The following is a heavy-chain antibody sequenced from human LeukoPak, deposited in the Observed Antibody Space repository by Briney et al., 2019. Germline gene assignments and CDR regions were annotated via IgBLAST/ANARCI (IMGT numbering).Heavy chain of an antibody. CDR2: IYYSGST. V-gene: IGHV4-39*01. CDR3: ARGSRWIGGIAAAGTSHYYYYGMDV. D-gene: IGHD6-13*01. CDR1: GGSISSSSYY. Sequence: SETLSLTCTISGGSISSSSYYWGWIRQPPGKGLEWIGSIYYSGSTYYNPSLKSRVTISVDTSKNQFSLKLSSVTAADTAVYYCARGSRWIGGIAAAGTSHYYYYGMDVWGQGTTVTVSS. J-gene: IGHJ6*02.